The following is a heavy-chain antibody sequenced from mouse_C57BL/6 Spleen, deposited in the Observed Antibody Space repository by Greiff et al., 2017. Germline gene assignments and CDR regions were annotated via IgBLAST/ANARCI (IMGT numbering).Heavy chain of an antibody. V-gene: IGHV1-15*01. J-gene: IGHJ4*01. CDR3: TNDYGSSYSAMDY. D-gene: IGHD1-1*01. CDR2: IDPETGGT. Sequence: QVQLQQSGAELVRPGASVTLSCKASGYTFTDYEMHWVKQTPVHGLEWIGAIDPETGGTAYNQKFKGKAILTADKSSSTAYMELRSLTSEDSAVYYCTNDYGSSYSAMDYWGQGTSVTVSS. CDR1: GYTFTDYE.